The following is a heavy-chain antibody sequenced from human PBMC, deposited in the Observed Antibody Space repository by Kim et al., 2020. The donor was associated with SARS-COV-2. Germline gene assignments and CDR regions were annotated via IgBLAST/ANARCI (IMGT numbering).Heavy chain of an antibody. J-gene: IGHJ4*02. D-gene: IGHD6-19*01. V-gene: IGHV1-18*01. CDR3: ARDALQQWPVQPFDY. Sequence: QKLQGRVTMNTDTSTSTAYMELRSLRSDDTAVYYCARDALQQWPVQPFDYWGQGTLVTVSS.